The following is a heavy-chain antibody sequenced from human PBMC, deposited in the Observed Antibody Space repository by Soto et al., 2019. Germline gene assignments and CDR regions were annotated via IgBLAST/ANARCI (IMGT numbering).Heavy chain of an antibody. V-gene: IGHV1-69*13. CDR2: IIPIFGTA. J-gene: IGHJ6*02. CDR1: GGTFSSYA. CDR3: ARGRDTAMVTYYYYGMDV. D-gene: IGHD5-18*01. Sequence: GASVKVSCKASGGTFSSYAISWVRQAPGQGLEWMGGIIPIFGTANYAQKFQGRVTITADESTSTAYMELSSLRSEDTAVYYCARGRDTAMVTYYYYGMDVWGQGTTVTVSS.